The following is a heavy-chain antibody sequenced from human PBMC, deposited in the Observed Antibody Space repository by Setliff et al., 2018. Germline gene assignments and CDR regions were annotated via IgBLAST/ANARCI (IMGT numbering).Heavy chain of an antibody. J-gene: IGHJ4*02. CDR1: GGTFSYYY. CDR2: INHSGTT. V-gene: IGHV4-34*01. Sequence: PSETLSLTCTAYGGTFSYYYWTWIRQSPGKGLEWIGEINHSGTTNYNPSLKSRVTISVDTSKNQFSLKLSSVTAADTAVYYCARHTHATYRYFDYWGQGTRVTVSS. CDR3: ARHTHATYRYFDY. D-gene: IGHD1-26*01.